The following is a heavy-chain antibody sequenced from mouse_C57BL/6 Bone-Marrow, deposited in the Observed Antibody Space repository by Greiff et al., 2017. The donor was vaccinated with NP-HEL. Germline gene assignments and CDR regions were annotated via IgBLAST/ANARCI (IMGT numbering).Heavy chain of an antibody. Sequence: VQLQQPGAELVMPGASVKLSCKASGYTFTSYWMHWVKQRPGQGLEWIGEIDPSDSYTNYNQKFKGKSTLTVDQSSSTAYMQLSSLTSEYSAVYYCARGDYDRYYAMDYWGQGTSVTVSS. CDR2: IDPSDSYT. CDR1: GYTFTSYW. V-gene: IGHV1-69*01. D-gene: IGHD2-4*01. J-gene: IGHJ4*01. CDR3: ARGDYDRYYAMDY.